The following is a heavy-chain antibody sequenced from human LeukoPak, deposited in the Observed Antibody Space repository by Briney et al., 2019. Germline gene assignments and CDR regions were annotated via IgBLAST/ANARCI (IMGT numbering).Heavy chain of an antibody. D-gene: IGHD2-8*01. CDR1: GGSFSGSY. Sequence: LSLTCAVYGGSFSGSYWTWIRQAPGKGLEWVSYISSSSSTIYYADSVKGRFTISRDNAKNSLYLQMNSLRAEDTAVYYCARDVWDIVLMVYAVYMDVWGKGTTVTVSS. CDR2: ISSSSSTI. J-gene: IGHJ6*03. V-gene: IGHV3-11*04. CDR3: ARDVWDIVLMVYAVYMDV.